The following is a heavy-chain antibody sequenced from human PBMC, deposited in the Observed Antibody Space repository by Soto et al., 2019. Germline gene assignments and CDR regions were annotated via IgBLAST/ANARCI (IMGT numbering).Heavy chain of an antibody. V-gene: IGHV3-21*01. Sequence: PGGSRRLSWAASGFTFSSYSMNWVRQAPGKGLEWVSSISSSSSYIYYADSVKGRFTISRDNAKNSLYLQMNSLRAEDTAVYYCARAYCGGDCPRLAYFDYWGQGTLVTVSS. D-gene: IGHD2-21*02. J-gene: IGHJ4*02. CDR1: GFTFSSYS. CDR3: ARAYCGGDCPRLAYFDY. CDR2: ISSSSSYI.